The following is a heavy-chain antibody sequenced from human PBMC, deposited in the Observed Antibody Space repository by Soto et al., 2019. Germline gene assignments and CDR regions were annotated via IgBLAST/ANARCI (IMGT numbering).Heavy chain of an antibody. V-gene: IGHV3-21*01. CDR3: TPVVATVQQGGYYFDY. CDR1: GFTFSSYS. Sequence: GGSLRLSCAASGFTFSSYSMNWVRQAPGKGLEWVSSISSSSYIYYADSVKGRFTISRDNAKNSLYLQMNSLRAEDTAVYYCTPVVATVQQGGYYFDYWGQGTLVTVSS. J-gene: IGHJ4*02. CDR2: ISSSSYI. D-gene: IGHD5-12*01.